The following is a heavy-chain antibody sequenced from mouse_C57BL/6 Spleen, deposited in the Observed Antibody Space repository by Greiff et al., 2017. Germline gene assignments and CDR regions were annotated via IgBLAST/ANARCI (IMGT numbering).Heavy chain of an antibody. D-gene: IGHD2-2*01. CDR2: IYPSSGST. V-gene: IGHV1-53*01. CDR1: GYTFTSYW. Sequence: VQLQQPGTELVKPGASVKLSCKASGYTFTSYWMHWVKQRPGQGLEWIGNIYPSSGSTNYNEKFKSKATLTVDKSSSTAYMQLSSLTSEDSAVYCGGRARNGYNVYFDYWGQGTTLTVSS. J-gene: IGHJ2*01. CDR3: GRARNGYNVYFDY.